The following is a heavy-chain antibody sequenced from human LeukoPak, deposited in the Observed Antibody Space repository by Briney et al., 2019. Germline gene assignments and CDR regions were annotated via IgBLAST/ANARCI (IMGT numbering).Heavy chain of an antibody. CDR1: GFTFSSYS. CDR2: ISSSSSYI. J-gene: IGHJ4*02. D-gene: IGHD6-13*01. CDR3: AKDRRAAGTSY. Sequence: GGSLRLSCAASGFTFSSYSMNWVRQAPGKGLEWVSSISSSSSYIYYADSVKGRFTISRDNSKNTLYLQMNSLRAEDTAVYYCAKDRRAAGTSYWGQGTLVTVSS. V-gene: IGHV3-21*04.